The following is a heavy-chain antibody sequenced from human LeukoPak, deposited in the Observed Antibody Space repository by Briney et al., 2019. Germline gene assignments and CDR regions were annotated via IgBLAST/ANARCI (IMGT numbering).Heavy chain of an antibody. D-gene: IGHD7-27*01. Sequence: GGSLRLSCAASGFTFSSYAMSWVRQAPGKWLEWVSAISGSGGSTYYADSVKGRFTISRDNSKNMVWLQINSPTAEDTATYYCAKDGNWARFEDWGQGTLVTVSS. CDR1: GFTFSSYA. CDR2: ISGSGGST. V-gene: IGHV3-23*01. CDR3: AKDGNWARFED. J-gene: IGHJ4*02.